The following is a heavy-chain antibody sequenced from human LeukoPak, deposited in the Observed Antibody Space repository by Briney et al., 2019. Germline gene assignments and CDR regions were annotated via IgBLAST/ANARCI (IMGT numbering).Heavy chain of an antibody. Sequence: GGSLRLSCAASGFTFSSYWMHWVRQAPGKGLVWVSRISSDGSSTSYADSVKGRFTISRDNAKNSLYLQMNSLRAEDTAVYYCARSRRYYDSSGYPQGWYFDLWGRGTLVTVSP. V-gene: IGHV3-74*01. CDR3: ARSRRYYDSSGYPQGWYFDL. CDR1: GFTFSSYW. J-gene: IGHJ2*01. D-gene: IGHD3-22*01. CDR2: ISSDGSST.